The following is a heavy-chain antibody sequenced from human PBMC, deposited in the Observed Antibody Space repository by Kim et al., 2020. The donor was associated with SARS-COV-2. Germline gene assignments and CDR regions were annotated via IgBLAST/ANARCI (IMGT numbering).Heavy chain of an antibody. Sequence: SETLSLTCAVYGGSFSGYYWSWIRQPPGKGLEWIGEINHSGSTNYNPSLKSRVTISVDTSKNQFSLKLSSVTAADTAVYYCARVRDRRWLQLVWFDPWGQGTLVTVSS. CDR1: GGSFSGYY. J-gene: IGHJ5*02. V-gene: IGHV4-34*01. CDR2: INHSGST. CDR3: ARVRDRRWLQLVWFDP. D-gene: IGHD5-12*01.